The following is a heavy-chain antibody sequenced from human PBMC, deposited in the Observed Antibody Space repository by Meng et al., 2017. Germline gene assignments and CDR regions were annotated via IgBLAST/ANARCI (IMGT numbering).Heavy chain of an antibody. CDR3: ARALIVVANWFDP. CDR1: GYTFTGYY. J-gene: IGHJ5*02. CDR2: INPNSGGT. V-gene: IGHV1-2*06. D-gene: IGHD3-22*01. Sequence: GQAGRSGAEVKKPGASVKVSCKSSGYTFTGYYMHWVRQAPGQGLEWMGRINPNSGGTNYAQKFQGRVTMTRDTSISTAYMELSRLRSDDTAVYYCARALIVVANWFDPWGQGTLVTVSS.